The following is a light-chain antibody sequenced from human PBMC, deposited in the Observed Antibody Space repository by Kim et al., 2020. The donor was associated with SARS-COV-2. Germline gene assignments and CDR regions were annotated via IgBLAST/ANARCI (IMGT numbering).Light chain of an antibody. CDR1: QTINNR. CDR2: DAT. CDR3: QQSNDWPPLT. J-gene: IGKJ1*01. V-gene: IGKV3-15*01. Sequence: SPGERATLSGTASQTINNRLVWYQHKPGQAPRLLIYDATTRATGVPARFVGSGSETDFTLTISSLQSEDFAVYYCQQSNDWPPLTFGQGTKVDIK.